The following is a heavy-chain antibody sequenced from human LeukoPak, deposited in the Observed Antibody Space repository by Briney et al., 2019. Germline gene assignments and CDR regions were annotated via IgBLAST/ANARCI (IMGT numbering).Heavy chain of an antibody. CDR3: ARFRPLNWFDP. CDR1: GGSFSGYY. CDR2: INHSGST. Sequence: PSETLSLTCAVYGGSFSGYYWSWIRQPPGKGLEWIGEINHSGSTNYNPSLKSRVTISVDTSKNQFSLKLSSVTAADTAVYYCARFRPLNWFDPWGQGTLVTVSS. V-gene: IGHV4-34*01. J-gene: IGHJ5*02.